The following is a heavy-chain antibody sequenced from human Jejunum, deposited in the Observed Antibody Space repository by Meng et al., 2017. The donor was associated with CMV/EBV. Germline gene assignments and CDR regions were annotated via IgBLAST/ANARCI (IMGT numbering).Heavy chain of an antibody. CDR1: RFSSSYHQ. CDR3: ATYISGRGLDAGH. V-gene: IGHV3-72*01. Sequence: ELLLEDAGAAWLQRGWSLIPACAASRFSSSYHQMDWYRQAPGKGLEWIGRSRRNLSSYTTENAASVKGRFTISRYDSKNSIYLQMYSLKTEHTALYHCATYISGRGLDAGHWGQGTLVTVSS. CDR2: SRRNLSSYTT. D-gene: IGHD5-24*01. J-gene: IGHJ4*02.